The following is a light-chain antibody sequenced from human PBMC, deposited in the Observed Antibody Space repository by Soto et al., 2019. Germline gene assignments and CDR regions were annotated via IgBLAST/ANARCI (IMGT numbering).Light chain of an antibody. J-gene: IGLJ1*01. CDR1: SSDVGGYNY. Sequence: QCLLTQPPSASGSPGQSFAISCTGTSSDVGGYNYVSWYQQHPGKAPKLMIYEVNKRPSGVPDRFSGSKSGNTASLTVSGLPAEDEADYYCSSYAGSSNVFGTGTRSPS. CDR3: SSYAGSSNV. V-gene: IGLV2-8*01. CDR2: EVN.